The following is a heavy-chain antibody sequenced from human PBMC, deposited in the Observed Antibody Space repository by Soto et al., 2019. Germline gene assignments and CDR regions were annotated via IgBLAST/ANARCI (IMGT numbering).Heavy chain of an antibody. CDR1: GYTFYSHS. CDR2: INADYGNT. CDR3: ARCIQGDYYYGMDV. V-gene: IGHV1-18*01. Sequence: QAQLVQSGAEVRKPGASVKVSCKASGYTFYSHSISWVRQAPGQGLEWMGRINADYGNTQYAQKFRGRVTMTTDTTTTTVYMELTNLRSDDTAVYYWARCIQGDYYYGMDVWGQGTTVTVSS. J-gene: IGHJ6*02. D-gene: IGHD5-18*01.